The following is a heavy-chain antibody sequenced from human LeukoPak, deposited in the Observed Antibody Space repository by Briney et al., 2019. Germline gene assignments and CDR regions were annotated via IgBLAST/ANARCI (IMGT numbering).Heavy chain of an antibody. J-gene: IGHJ3*02. V-gene: IGHV4-4*07. Sequence: SETLSLTCTVSGDTLSIYYWSWIRQLAGRGLEWIGRIYSSGNTNYNPSLKSRVTMSVDTSNNQFSLNLRSVTTADTAVYYCARSFDTNAFDIWGHGTMVTVSS. CDR1: GDTLSIYY. CDR2: IYSSGNT. CDR3: ARSFDTNAFDI. D-gene: IGHD2/OR15-2a*01.